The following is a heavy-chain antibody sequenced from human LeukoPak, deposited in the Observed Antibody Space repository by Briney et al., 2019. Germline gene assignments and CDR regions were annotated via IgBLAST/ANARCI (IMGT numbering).Heavy chain of an antibody. V-gene: IGHV1-46*02. D-gene: IGHD3-22*01. CDR3: ARGAHSGFYYDSSGYYDRFDY. J-gene: IGHJ4*02. CDR1: GYTFNKYY. CDR2: INPSGGST. Sequence: ASVKVSCKASGYTFNKYYMHWVRQAPGQGLEWMGIINPSGGSTSYAQKFQGRVTMTRDTSTSTVYMELSSLRSEDTAVYYCARGAHSGFYYDSSGYYDRFDYWGQGTLVTVSS.